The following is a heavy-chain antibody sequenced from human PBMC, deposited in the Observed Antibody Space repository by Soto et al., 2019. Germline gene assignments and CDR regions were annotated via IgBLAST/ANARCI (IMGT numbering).Heavy chain of an antibody. Sequence: EVQLLESGGHLEQPGGSLRLSCVASGFTFSTHAMNWVRQAPGKGLEWVSIISGDSVTTYYADSVKGRFTISRDNSKNLLYWLMNNLRADDTAVYYCAKKGFEVVGSPSLDHWGQGTLVTVSS. CDR1: GFTFSTHA. J-gene: IGHJ4*02. CDR3: AKKGFEVVGSPSLDH. D-gene: IGHD6-19*01. CDR2: ISGDSVTT. V-gene: IGHV3-23*01.